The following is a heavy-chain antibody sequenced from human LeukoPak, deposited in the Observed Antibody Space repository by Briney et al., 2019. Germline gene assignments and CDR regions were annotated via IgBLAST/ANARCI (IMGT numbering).Heavy chain of an antibody. V-gene: IGHV3-7*01. J-gene: IGHJ4*02. CDR3: ARGYSSSWYNRFDY. CDR1: GFTFSSYW. CDR2: IKQDGSEK. Sequence: GGSLRLSGAASGFTFSSYWMSWVRQAPGKGLEWVANIKQDGSEKYYVDSVKGRFTISRDNAKNSLFLQMNSLRAEDTAVYYCARGYSSSWYNRFDYWGQGTLVTVSS. D-gene: IGHD6-13*01.